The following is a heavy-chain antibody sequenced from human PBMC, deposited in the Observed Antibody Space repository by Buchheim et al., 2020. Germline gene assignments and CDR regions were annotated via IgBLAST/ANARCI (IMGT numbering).Heavy chain of an antibody. CDR1: GYSFTSYH. Sequence: QVQLVQSGAEVKKPGASVKVSCKASGYSFTSYHIHWVRQAPGQGLEWVGMIDPSIRSGGSAIYARKFQGRVTMTRVTSTSTVYMELSRLTSEDTAMYFCARTWVGSMGSFDSWGQGAL. CDR2: IDPSIRSGGSA. D-gene: IGHD1-26*01. J-gene: IGHJ4*02. V-gene: IGHV1-46*03. CDR3: ARTWVGSMGSFDS.